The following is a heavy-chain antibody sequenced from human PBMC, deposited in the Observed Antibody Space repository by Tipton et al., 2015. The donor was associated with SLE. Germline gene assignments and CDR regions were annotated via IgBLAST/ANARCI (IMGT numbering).Heavy chain of an antibody. Sequence: TLSLTCAVYGGSFSGYYCSWIRQPPGKGLEWIGEMNHSGSTNYNPSLKSRVTILVDTSKNQFSLKLSSVTAADTAVYYCARGPYCSGDTCYSDFYYGMDIWGQGTTVSVSS. D-gene: IGHD2-15*01. V-gene: IGHV4-34*01. CDR3: ARGPYCSGDTCYSDFYYGMDI. CDR2: MNHSGST. J-gene: IGHJ6*02. CDR1: GGSFSGYY.